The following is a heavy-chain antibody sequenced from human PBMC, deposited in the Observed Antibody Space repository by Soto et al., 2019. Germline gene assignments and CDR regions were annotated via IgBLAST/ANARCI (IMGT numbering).Heavy chain of an antibody. CDR1: GGSFSSNP. V-gene: IGHV1-69*01. Sequence: QVQLVQSGSEVKKPGSSVKVSCKASGGSFSSNPISWVRQAPGQGLEWMAGIIPIFATVHYAQKFQGRVTITADESTSTAYMELTSLRSEDTAVYFCARGGRGYSSATLYDFGYWGQGTLVTVSS. CDR2: IIPIFATV. J-gene: IGHJ4*02. D-gene: IGHD5-18*01. CDR3: ARGGRGYSSATLYDFGY.